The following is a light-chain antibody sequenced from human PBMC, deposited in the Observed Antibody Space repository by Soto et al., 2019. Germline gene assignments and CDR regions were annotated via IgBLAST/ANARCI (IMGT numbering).Light chain of an antibody. CDR2: LEESGTF. CDR1: SGHRTYI. Sequence: QLVLTQSSSASASLGSSVKLTCTLSSGHRTYIIAWHQQQPGKAPRFLMKLEESGTFNKGSGVPDRFSGSSSGADRYLTISNLQSEDEADYYCETWDSNTRVFGGGTKVTVL. CDR3: ETWDSNTRV. V-gene: IGLV4-60*03. J-gene: IGLJ3*02.